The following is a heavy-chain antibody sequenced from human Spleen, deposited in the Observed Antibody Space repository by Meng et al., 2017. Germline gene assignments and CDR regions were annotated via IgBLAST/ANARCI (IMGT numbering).Heavy chain of an antibody. CDR1: GGTFSSYA. D-gene: IGHD3-10*01. V-gene: IGHV1-69*06. CDR3: ARENVNPNYYGSGNYYYHPMDV. Sequence: SVKVSCKASGGTFSSYAISWVRQAPGQGLEWMGGIIPIFGTANYAQKFQGRVTMTADKSTSTAYMELSSLRSEDTALYYCARENVNPNYYGSGNYYYHPMDVWGEGTAVTVSS. CDR2: IIPIFGTA. J-gene: IGHJ6*04.